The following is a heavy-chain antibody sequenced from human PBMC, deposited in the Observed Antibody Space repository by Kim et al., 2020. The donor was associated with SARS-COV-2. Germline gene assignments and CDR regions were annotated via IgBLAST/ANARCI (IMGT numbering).Heavy chain of an antibody. CDR1: GGSISSYY. V-gene: IGHV4-59*01. J-gene: IGHJ4*02. CDR2: IYYSGST. Sequence: SETLSLTCTVSGGSISSYYWSWIRQPPGKGLEWIGYIYYSGSTNYNPSLKSRVTISVDTSKNQFSLKLSSVTAADTAVYYCARSLGDFDWFSYYFDYWGQGTLVTVSS. D-gene: IGHD3-9*01. CDR3: ARSLGDFDWFSYYFDY.